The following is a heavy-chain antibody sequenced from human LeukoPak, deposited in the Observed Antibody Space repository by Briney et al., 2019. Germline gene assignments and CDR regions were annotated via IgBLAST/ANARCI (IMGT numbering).Heavy chain of an antibody. V-gene: IGHV4-59*01. D-gene: IGHD6-13*01. Sequence: SETLSLTCTVSGGSIRGYYWSWIRQPPGKGLEWIGYMYYSGSSKYNPYLKSRATISRDTSKNQFSLKLTSVTVADTAVYFCAREGEAAAGAFDNWGQGTLVTVSA. CDR1: GGSIRGYY. J-gene: IGHJ4*02. CDR3: AREGEAAAGAFDN. CDR2: MYYSGSS.